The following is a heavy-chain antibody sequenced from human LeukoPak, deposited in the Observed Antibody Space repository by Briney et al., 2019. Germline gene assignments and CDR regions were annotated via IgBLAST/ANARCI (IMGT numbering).Heavy chain of an antibody. D-gene: IGHD2-15*01. CDR3: ARGGIEVDPLDHYYYMDV. CDR2: IRQDESEK. Sequence: GGSLRLSCAASGFTFSSYWMSWVRQAPGKGLEWVATIRQDESEKYYVDSVKGRFTISRDNAKNSLYLRMNSLRAEETAVYYCARGGIEVDPLDHYYYMDVWGKGTTVTVSS. J-gene: IGHJ6*03. CDR1: GFTFSSYW. V-gene: IGHV3-7*01.